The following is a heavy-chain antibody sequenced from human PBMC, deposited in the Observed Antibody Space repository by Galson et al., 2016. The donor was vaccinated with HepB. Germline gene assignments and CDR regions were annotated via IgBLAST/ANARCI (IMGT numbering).Heavy chain of an antibody. D-gene: IGHD6-19*01. J-gene: IGHJ6*02. CDR1: GGTFSSYA. CDR3: ASDAVAVSGTLHFYFYGMEV. CDR2: IVPILGMS. Sequence: SVKVSCKASGGTFSSYAFSWVRQAPGQGLEWMGRIVPILGMSNYAQKFQGRVTITADKSTSTVYMELSSLRSEDTAVYYCASDAVAVSGTLHFYFYGMEVWGQWTTVTVS. V-gene: IGHV1-69*04.